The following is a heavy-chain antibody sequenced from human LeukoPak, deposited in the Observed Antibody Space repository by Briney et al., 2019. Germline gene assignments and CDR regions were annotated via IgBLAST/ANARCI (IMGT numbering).Heavy chain of an antibody. CDR2: ISGSGSDT. Sequence: GGSLRLSCAASGFTFSDYYMSWIRQAPGKWLGSISYISGSGSDTNYADSVRGRFTISRDNAKNSLYLQMNSLTADDTAVYYCAITARIPEAWGQGTLVTVSS. CDR3: AITARIPEA. J-gene: IGHJ4*02. CDR1: GFTFSDYY. D-gene: IGHD1-14*01. V-gene: IGHV3-11*03.